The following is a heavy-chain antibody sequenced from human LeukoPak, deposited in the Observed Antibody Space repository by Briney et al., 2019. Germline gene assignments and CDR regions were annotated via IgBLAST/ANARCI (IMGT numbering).Heavy chain of an antibody. Sequence: SETLSLTCAVYGGSFSGYYWSWIRQPPGKGLEWIGEINHSGSTNYNPSLKSRVTISVDTSKNRFSLKLSSVTAADTAVYYCARGVVVAAKDAFDIWGQGTMVTVSS. CDR1: GGSFSGYY. V-gene: IGHV4-34*01. J-gene: IGHJ3*02. CDR2: INHSGST. CDR3: ARGVVVAAKDAFDI. D-gene: IGHD2-15*01.